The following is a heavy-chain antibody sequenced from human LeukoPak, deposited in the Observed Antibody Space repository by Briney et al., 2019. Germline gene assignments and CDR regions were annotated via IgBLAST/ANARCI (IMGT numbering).Heavy chain of an antibody. V-gene: IGHV4-59*01. CDR2: IYYSGST. J-gene: IGHJ5*02. CDR3: ARDGAWGSGSPFWFDP. Sequence: SETLSLTCTVSGGSISSYYWSWIRQPPGKGLEWIGYIYYSGSTNYNPSLKSRVTISVDTSKNQFSLKLSSVTAADTAVYYCARDGAWGSGSPFWFDPWGQGTLVTVSS. CDR1: GGSISSYY. D-gene: IGHD3-10*01.